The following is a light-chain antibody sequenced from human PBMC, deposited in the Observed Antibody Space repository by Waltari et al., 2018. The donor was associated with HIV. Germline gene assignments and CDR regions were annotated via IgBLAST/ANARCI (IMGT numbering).Light chain of an antibody. CDR2: EAS. V-gene: IGKV1-5*01. Sequence: DIQMTNSPPPLFPSVGGRAFITCRASQSINNWLAGYQQKPGETPNLLMHEASKLESGVPSRFIGTGSGTEFTLTINGLQPDDFATYYCQQYNRYPYTFGQGTKLEIK. CDR3: QQYNRYPYT. CDR1: QSINNW. J-gene: IGKJ2*01.